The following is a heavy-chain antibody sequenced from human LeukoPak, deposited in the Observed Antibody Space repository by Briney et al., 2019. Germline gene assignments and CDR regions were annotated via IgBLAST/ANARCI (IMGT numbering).Heavy chain of an antibody. CDR1: GGSFSGYY. J-gene: IGHJ4*02. Sequence: PSETLSLTCAVYGGSFSGYYWSWIRQPPGKGLEWIGEINHSGSTNYNPSLKSRVTISVDTSKNQFSLKLSSVTAADTAVYYCARGLPNGSSLDYWGQGTLVTVSS. V-gene: IGHV4-34*01. CDR2: INHSGST. CDR3: ARGLPNGSSLDY. D-gene: IGHD6-13*01.